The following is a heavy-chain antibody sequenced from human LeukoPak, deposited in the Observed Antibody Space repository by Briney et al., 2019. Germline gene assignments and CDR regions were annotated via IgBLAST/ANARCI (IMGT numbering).Heavy chain of an antibody. D-gene: IGHD3-3*01. Sequence: ASVKVSCKASGYTFTSYGISWVRQAPGQGLEWMGWISAYNGNTNYAQKLQGRVTMTTDTSTSTAYMELSSLRSEDTAVYYCARFGADFWSGFNWFDPWGQGTLVTVSS. CDR3: ARFGADFWSGFNWFDP. V-gene: IGHV1-18*01. J-gene: IGHJ5*02. CDR1: GYTFTSYG. CDR2: ISAYNGNT.